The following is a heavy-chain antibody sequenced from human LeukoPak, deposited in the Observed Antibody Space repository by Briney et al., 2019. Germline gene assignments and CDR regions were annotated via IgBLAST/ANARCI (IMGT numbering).Heavy chain of an antibody. CDR1: GFTFSSYG. D-gene: IGHD2-15*01. CDR2: ISYDGSNK. Sequence: GGSLRLSCAASGFTFSSYGMHWVRQAPGKGLEWVAVISYDGSNKYYADSVKGRFTISRDNSKNTLYLQMNSLRAEDTAVYYCAKEYRYCSGGSCSNTFDYWGQGTLVTVSS. CDR3: AKEYRYCSGGSCSNTFDY. V-gene: IGHV3-30*18. J-gene: IGHJ4*02.